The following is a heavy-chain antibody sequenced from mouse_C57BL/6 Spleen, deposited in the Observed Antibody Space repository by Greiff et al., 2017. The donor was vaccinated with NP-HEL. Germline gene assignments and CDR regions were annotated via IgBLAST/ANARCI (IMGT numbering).Heavy chain of an antibody. J-gene: IGHJ3*01. Sequence: QVQLQQSGAELVRPGASVKLSCKASGYTFTDYYINWVKQRPGQGLEWIARIYPGSGNTYYNEKFKGKATLTAEKSSSTAYMQLSSLTSEDSAVYFCARGLLQLWFAYWGQGTLVTVSA. CDR3: ARGLLQLWFAY. CDR1: GYTFTDYY. CDR2: IYPGSGNT. D-gene: IGHD2-3*01. V-gene: IGHV1-76*01.